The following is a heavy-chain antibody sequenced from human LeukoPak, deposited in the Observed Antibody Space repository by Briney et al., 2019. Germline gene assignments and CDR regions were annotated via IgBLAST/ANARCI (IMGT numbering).Heavy chain of an antibody. V-gene: IGHV3-66*01. CDR1: GFTVSSNY. CDR3: ARGSGGYYDSGRRYYYGMDV. Sequence: GGSLRLSCAASGFTVSSNYMSWVRQAPGKGLEWVSVIYSGGSTYHADSVKGRFTISRDNSRNTLYLQMNSLRAEDTAVYYCARGSGGYYDSGRRYYYGMDVWGQGTTVTVSS. J-gene: IGHJ6*02. CDR2: IYSGGST. D-gene: IGHD3-22*01.